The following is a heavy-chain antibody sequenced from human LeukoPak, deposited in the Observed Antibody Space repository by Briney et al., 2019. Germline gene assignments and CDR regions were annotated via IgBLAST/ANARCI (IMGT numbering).Heavy chain of an antibody. J-gene: IGHJ5*02. V-gene: IGHV1-69*13. Sequence: GASVKVSCKASGGTFSSYAVSWVRQAPGQGLEWMGGIIPIFGTANYAQKFQGRVTITADESTSTAYMELSSLRSEDTAVYYCARVDQNWFDPWGQGTLVTVSS. D-gene: IGHD2-2*01. CDR1: GGTFSSYA. CDR2: IIPIFGTA. CDR3: ARVDQNWFDP.